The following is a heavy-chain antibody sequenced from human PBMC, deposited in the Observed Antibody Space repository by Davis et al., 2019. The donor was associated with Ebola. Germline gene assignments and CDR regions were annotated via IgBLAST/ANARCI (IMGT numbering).Heavy chain of an antibody. CDR3: ARERVVVAATPSDRGYYYYYGMDV. V-gene: IGHV3-13*01. CDR2: IGTASDT. D-gene: IGHD2-15*01. Sequence: GGSLRLSCAASGFTFSSYDMHWVRQATGKGLEWVSAIGTASDTYYPGSVKGRFTISRENAKNSLYLQMNSLRAEDTAVYYCARERVVVAATPSDRGYYYYYGMDVWGQGTTVTVSS. J-gene: IGHJ6*02. CDR1: GFTFSSYD.